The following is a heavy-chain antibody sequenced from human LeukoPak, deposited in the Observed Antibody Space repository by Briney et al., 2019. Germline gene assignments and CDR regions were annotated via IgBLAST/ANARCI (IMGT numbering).Heavy chain of an antibody. J-gene: IGHJ5*02. CDR1: GYTFTSYG. V-gene: IGHV1-18*01. CDR2: ISAYNGNT. Sequence: GASVKVSCKASGYTFTSYGISWVRQAPGQGLEWMGWISAYNGNTNYAQKLQGRVTTTTDTSTSTAYMELRSLRSDDTAVYYCARDRGTYSTDNWFDPWGQGTLVTVSS. D-gene: IGHD2-2*01. CDR3: ARDRGTYSTDNWFDP.